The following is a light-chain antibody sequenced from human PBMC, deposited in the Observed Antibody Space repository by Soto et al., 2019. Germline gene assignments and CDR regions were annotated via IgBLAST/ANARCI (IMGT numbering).Light chain of an antibody. Sequence: DIQMPQSPSSLSASVGDRVTITCQASQDISNYLNWYQQKPGKAPKLLIYDASNLETGIPSRFSGSGSGTDFTFTISSLQTEDIATDYCQHYDNLPFTFGPGTKVDIK. CDR2: DAS. J-gene: IGKJ3*01. V-gene: IGKV1-33*01. CDR3: QHYDNLPFT. CDR1: QDISNY.